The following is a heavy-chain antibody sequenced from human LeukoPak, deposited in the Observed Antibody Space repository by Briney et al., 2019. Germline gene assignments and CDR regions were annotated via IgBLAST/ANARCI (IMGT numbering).Heavy chain of an antibody. J-gene: IGHJ4*02. V-gene: IGHV1-2*02. CDR3: ARDAAAYYFDY. D-gene: IGHD6-13*01. Sequence: ASVKVSCRASGYTFTGYYMHWVRQAPGQGLEWVGWINPNSGGTNYAQKFQGRVTMTRDTSISTAYMEVSRLRSDETAVYYCARDAAAYYFDYCGQGTLVTVSS. CDR2: INPNSGGT. CDR1: GYTFTGYY.